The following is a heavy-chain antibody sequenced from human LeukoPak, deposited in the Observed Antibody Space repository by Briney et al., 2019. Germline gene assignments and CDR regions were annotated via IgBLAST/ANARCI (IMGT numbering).Heavy chain of an antibody. CDR1: GDSISSNTRY. CDR3: ATSTAVAAAASDY. Sequence: SQTLSLTCSVSGDSISSNTRYWSWLRQSAGKGLEWIGRFYVSVSTEYNPSLRSRATISVDSSKNQFSLELSSVTAADTAVYYCATSTAVAAAASDYWGQGALVTVSS. V-gene: IGHV4-61*02. D-gene: IGHD6-13*01. J-gene: IGHJ4*02. CDR2: FYVSVST.